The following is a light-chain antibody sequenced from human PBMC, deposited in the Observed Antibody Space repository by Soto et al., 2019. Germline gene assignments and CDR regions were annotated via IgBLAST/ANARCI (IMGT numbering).Light chain of an antibody. Sequence: EIVFKQSRATLPLSPGERATLSCRASQSVSKYLAWYQQKPAQAPRLLIHDASNRATGIPARFSGSGSGTDFTLTISTLEPEDFGVSYCEQRSNWPQITFGGGTKVEIK. CDR1: QSVSKY. CDR3: EQRSNWPQIT. J-gene: IGKJ4*01. CDR2: DAS. V-gene: IGKV3-11*01.